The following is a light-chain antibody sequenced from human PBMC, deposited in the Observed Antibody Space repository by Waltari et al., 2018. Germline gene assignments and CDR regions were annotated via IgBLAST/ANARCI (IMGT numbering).Light chain of an antibody. CDR3: QQYGTSSMYT. CDR2: GVS. Sequence: DIVLTQSPGTLSLSPGERATLSCRASQSITTTYLAWSQQRQGQAPRLLIYGVSSRDTGIPDRFSGSGSGTDFTLTISRLEAEDLAMYYCQQYGTSSMYTLGQGTKRESK. V-gene: IGKV3-20*01. CDR1: QSITTTY. J-gene: IGKJ2*01.